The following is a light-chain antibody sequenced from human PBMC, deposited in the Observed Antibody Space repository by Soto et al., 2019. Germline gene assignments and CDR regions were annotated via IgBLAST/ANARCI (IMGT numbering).Light chain of an antibody. CDR2: LAS. CDR3: HQRQSWPRT. V-gene: IGKV3-11*01. J-gene: IGKJ1*01. Sequence: EIVLTQSPGTLSLSPGERATLSCRASQSFTSRSLAWYQQKPGLAPRLLIYLASNRAAGVPARFSGSGSGTDFTLTISDVEPEDFAVYYCHQRQSWPRTFGQGTKVDIK. CDR1: QSFTSRS.